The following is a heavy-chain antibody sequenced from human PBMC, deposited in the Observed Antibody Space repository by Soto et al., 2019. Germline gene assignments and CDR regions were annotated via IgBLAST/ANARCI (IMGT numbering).Heavy chain of an antibody. Sequence: PGGSLRLSCEASGFTFRNNGMHWVRQVPGKGLEWVAVISYDGNNKYYADSVKGRFTISRDNSKNTVYLQMNNLRAEDTAMYYCAKGGSGNYLTYYYYYGMDVWGQGTTVTVSS. J-gene: IGHJ6*02. CDR3: AKGGSGNYLTYYYYYGMDV. V-gene: IGHV3-30*18. D-gene: IGHD3-22*01. CDR2: ISYDGNNK. CDR1: GFTFRNNG.